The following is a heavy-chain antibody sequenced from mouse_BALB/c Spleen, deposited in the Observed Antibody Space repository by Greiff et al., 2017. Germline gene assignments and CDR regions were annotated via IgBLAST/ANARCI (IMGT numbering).Heavy chain of an antibody. CDR2: INPYYGST. Sequence: VQLKQTGPELVKPGASVKISCKASGYSFTDYIMLWVKQSHGKSLEWIGNINPYYGSTSYNLKFKGKATLTVDKSSSTAYMQLNSLTSEDSAVYYCARCGATVNYFDYWGQGTTLTVSS. CDR3: ARCGATVNYFDY. V-gene: IGHV1-39*01. CDR1: GYSFTDYI. D-gene: IGHD1-1*01. J-gene: IGHJ2*01.